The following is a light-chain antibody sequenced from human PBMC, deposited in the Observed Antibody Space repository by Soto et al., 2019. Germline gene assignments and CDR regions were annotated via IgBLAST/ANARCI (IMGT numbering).Light chain of an antibody. Sequence: SYELTQPPSVSVAPGQPAPIPCGGNTIERKSVHWYQEKPGQAPVLAVFDDSDRPTGIPDRFSGSNSGNTATLTISRVEAGDEADYYCQVWDTSSDHPGVFGGGTQLTVL. V-gene: IGLV3-21*02. CDR1: TIERKS. J-gene: IGLJ3*02. CDR2: DDS. CDR3: QVWDTSSDHPGV.